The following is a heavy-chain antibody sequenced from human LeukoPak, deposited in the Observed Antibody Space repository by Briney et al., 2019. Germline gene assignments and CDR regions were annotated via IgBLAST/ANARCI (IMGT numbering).Heavy chain of an antibody. CDR2: IRGSGDTSGDST. Sequence: GGSLRLSCAASGXTFSNYVMTWVRLTPEKRLEWVSTIRGSGDTSGDSTYYAESVKGRFTISRDNSKNTLYLQMNSLRAEDTAIYYCARYCSGHTCYSGIDYWGQGTLVSVSP. CDR1: GXTFSNYV. CDR3: ARYCSGHTCYSGIDY. V-gene: IGHV3-23*01. D-gene: IGHD2-15*01. J-gene: IGHJ4*02.